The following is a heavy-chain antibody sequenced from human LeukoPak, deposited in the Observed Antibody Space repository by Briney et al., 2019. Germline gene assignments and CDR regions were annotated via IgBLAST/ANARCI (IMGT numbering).Heavy chain of an antibody. CDR1: GGTFSSYA. CDR2: IIPILGIA. D-gene: IGHD5-24*01. Sequence: ASVKVSCKASGGTFSSYAISWVRQAPGQGLEWMGRIIPILGIANYAQKFQGRVTITADKSTSTAYMGLSSLRSEDTAVYYCARDSRDGYNYDYWGQGTLVTVSS. CDR3: ARDSRDGYNYDY. J-gene: IGHJ4*02. V-gene: IGHV1-69*04.